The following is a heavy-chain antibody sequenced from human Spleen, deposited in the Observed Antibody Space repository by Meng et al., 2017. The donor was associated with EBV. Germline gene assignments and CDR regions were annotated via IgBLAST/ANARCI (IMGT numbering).Heavy chain of an antibody. CDR1: GGSISGGSYY. Sequence: QVQLQQWGDGLLKPSETLSPTCSFSGGSISGGSYYWAWVRQPPGKGLEYIGSINYFGSTYYNLSLKSRVTISVDTSKNHFSLKLSSVTAADTAVYFCAREDNAKFDPWGQGTLVTVSS. CDR2: INYFGST. D-gene: IGHD2-2*01. V-gene: IGHV4-39*07. CDR3: AREDNAKFDP. J-gene: IGHJ5*02.